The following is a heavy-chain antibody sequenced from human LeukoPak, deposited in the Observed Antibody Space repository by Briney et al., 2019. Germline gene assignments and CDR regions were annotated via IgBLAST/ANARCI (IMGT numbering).Heavy chain of an antibody. CDR1: GYSFDSFW. Sequence: GESLKIPCKGSGYSFDSFWIAWARQMPGEGLEWMGIISPGDSDTRYSPSFQGQVTISADKSISTAYLQWSSLKASDTAMYYCARHTNYDSSGYSNYWGQGTLVTVSS. CDR3: ARHTNYDSSGYSNY. D-gene: IGHD3-22*01. J-gene: IGHJ4*02. V-gene: IGHV5-51*01. CDR2: ISPGDSDT.